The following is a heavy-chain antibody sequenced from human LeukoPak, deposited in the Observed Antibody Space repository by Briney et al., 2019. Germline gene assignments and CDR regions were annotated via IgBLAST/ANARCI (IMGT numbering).Heavy chain of an antibody. CDR2: IYTSGST. J-gene: IGHJ3*02. V-gene: IGHV4-61*02. Sequence: PSETLSLTCTVSGGSISSSSYYWSWIRQPAGKGLEWIGRIYTSGSTNYNPSLKSRVTMSVDTSKNQFSLKLSSVTAADTAVYYCARVRKIRFLEWLLSHDAFDIWGQGTMVTVSS. CDR3: ARVRKIRFLEWLLSHDAFDI. CDR1: GGSISSSSYY. D-gene: IGHD3-3*01.